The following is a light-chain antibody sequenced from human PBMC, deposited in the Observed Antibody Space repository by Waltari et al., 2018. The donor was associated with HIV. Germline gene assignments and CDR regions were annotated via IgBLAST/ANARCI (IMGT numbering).Light chain of an antibody. CDR3: SSYTSSSTHVV. CDR1: SSDVGGYNY. J-gene: IGLJ2*01. CDR2: EVS. V-gene: IGLV2-14*01. Sequence: QSALTQPASVSGSPGQAIPISCTGTSSDVGGYNYVPRYQQHPGKAPKLMIYEVSNRPSGVSNRFSGSKSGNTASLTISGLQAEDEADYYGSSYTSSSTHVVFGGGTKLTVL.